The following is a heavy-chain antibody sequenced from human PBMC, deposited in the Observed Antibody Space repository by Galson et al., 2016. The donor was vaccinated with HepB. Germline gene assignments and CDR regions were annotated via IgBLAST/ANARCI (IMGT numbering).Heavy chain of an antibody. Sequence: SLRLSCAVSGGSVMSNYMNWVRQAPGKGLEWVAVVWFDESNKYYADSVKGRFTISRDNAKTSLYLQMNSLRAEDTAVYYCARDHISGRGPFFDYWGQGIPVTVSS. J-gene: IGHJ4*02. CDR3: ARDHISGRGPFFDY. CDR2: VWFDESNK. CDR1: GGSVMSNY. D-gene: IGHD5-12*01. V-gene: IGHV3-33*08.